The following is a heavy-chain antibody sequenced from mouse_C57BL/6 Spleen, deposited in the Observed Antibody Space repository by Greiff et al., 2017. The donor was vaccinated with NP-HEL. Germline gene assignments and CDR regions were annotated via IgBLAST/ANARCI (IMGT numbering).Heavy chain of an antibody. J-gene: IGHJ2*01. CDR1: GYAFSSSW. CDR3: ARNWALDD. D-gene: IGHD4-1*01. CDR2: LYPGDGDT. V-gene: IGHV1-82*01. Sequence: QVQLQQSGPELVQPGASVKISCKASGYAFSSSWMHWVKPRPGQGLEWIGRLYPGDGDTNYNGKFKGKATLTADKSSSTAYMQRSSRTAEDSAVYCCARNWALDDWGQGTTLTVSS.